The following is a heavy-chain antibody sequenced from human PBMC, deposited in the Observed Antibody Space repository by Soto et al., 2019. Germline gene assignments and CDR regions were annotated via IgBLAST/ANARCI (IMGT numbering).Heavy chain of an antibody. Sequence: QVQLVQSGAEVKKPRASVKVSCKASGYTFTSYYMHWVRQAPGQGLEWMGIINPSGGSTSYAQKFQGRVTMTRDTSTSTVYMELSSLRSEDTAVYYCARDLYSSSWQPGNWFDPRGQGTLVTVSS. J-gene: IGHJ5*02. CDR2: INPSGGST. V-gene: IGHV1-46*01. CDR3: ARDLYSSSWQPGNWFDP. D-gene: IGHD6-13*01. CDR1: GYTFTSYY.